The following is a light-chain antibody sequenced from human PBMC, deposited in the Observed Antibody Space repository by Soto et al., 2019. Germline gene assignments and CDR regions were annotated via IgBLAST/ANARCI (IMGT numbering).Light chain of an antibody. Sequence: EIVLTQSPGTLSLSPGERATLSCRASQSVSSSYLAWYQQKPGLAPRLLVYGASRRATGIPDRFSGSGSGTDFTLTISRLEPEDFAVYYCQHYGSLPPYNFGRGTKVDIK. CDR2: GAS. V-gene: IGKV3-20*01. CDR3: QHYGSLPPYN. CDR1: QSVSSSY. J-gene: IGKJ2*01.